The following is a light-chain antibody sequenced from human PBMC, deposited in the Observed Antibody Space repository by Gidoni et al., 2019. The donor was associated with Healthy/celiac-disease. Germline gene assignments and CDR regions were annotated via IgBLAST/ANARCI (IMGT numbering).Light chain of an antibody. CDR3: QQSYSTPPT. J-gene: IGKJ3*01. CDR1: QSIRSY. V-gene: IGKV1-39*01. CDR2: AAS. Sequence: DIQMTQSPSSLSASVGDRVTITCRASQSIRSYLNWYQQKPGKDTKLLIYAASILQCWVPSRFSGSGSGTDFTLTISSLQPEDFATYYCQQSYSTPPTFXPXTKVDIK.